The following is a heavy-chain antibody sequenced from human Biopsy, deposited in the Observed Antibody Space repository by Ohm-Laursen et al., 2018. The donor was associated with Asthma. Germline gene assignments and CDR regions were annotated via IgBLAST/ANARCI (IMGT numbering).Heavy chain of an antibody. CDR1: GFTFSNAW. Sequence: SLRLSCAASGFTFSNAWMSWVRQAPGKGLEWVANIKHDGTEKNHVDSLKGRFTISRDNAKNSLYLQMNSLRAEDTAVYYCARTFHFWSPYHAEHYQLWGQGTLVTVSS. D-gene: IGHD3-3*02. CDR2: IKHDGTEK. CDR3: ARTFHFWSPYHAEHYQL. V-gene: IGHV3-7*01. J-gene: IGHJ1*01.